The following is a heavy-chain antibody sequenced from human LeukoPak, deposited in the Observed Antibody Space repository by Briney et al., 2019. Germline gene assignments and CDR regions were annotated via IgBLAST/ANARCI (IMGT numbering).Heavy chain of an antibody. J-gene: IGHJ6*02. CDR2: INPTAGST. D-gene: IGHD3-10*01. CDR3: ARDLSLRGTMGFYYYGMDA. CDR1: GYTFTSYY. V-gene: IGHV1-46*01. Sequence: ASVKVSCKTSGYTFTSYYIHWARQAPGQGLEWMGIINPTAGSTNYAQKFQGRVTMTRDTSTSTVYMELSSLRSEDTAVYYCARDLSLRGTMGFYYYGMDAWGQGTTVTVSS.